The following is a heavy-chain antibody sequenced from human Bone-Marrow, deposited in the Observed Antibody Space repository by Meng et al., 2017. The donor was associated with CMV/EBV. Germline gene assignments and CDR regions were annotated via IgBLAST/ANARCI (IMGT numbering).Heavy chain of an antibody. D-gene: IGHD1-14*01. CDR1: GESLSGYF. Sequence: QVHLQQWGAGLLKPSETLSLTCAVYGESLSGYFWSWIRQSPGKGLEWIGEINHSGRTNYNPSLKSRVTISVDTSKNQFSLKLSSVTAADTAVYYCARIWPDRWGQGTLVTVSS. V-gene: IGHV4-34*01. J-gene: IGHJ4*02. CDR2: INHSGRT. CDR3: ARIWPDR.